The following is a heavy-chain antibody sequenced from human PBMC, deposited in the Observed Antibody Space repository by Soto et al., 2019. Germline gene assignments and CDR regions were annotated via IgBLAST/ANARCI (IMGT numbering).Heavy chain of an antibody. CDR1: GDSMSSSDYY. V-gene: IGHV4-39*01. D-gene: IGHD2-2*01. J-gene: IGHJ6*03. Sequence: PSETLSLTCAVSGDSMSSSDYYWGWIRQPPGKGLEWIGSIYYSGSTYYNPSLESRVAISVDTSKNQFSLKMSSVTAADTAVYYCARLDCSSTSCLYYYYMDVWGKGTTVTVSS. CDR3: ARLDCSSTSCLYYYYMDV. CDR2: IYYSGST.